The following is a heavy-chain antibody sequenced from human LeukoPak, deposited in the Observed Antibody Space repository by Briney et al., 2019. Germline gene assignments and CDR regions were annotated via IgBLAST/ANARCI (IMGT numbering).Heavy chain of an antibody. CDR1: GYTFTSYG. CDR3: ARDSGRGVAGNLDY. D-gene: IGHD6-19*01. J-gene: IGHJ4*02. V-gene: IGHV1-69*13. Sequence: GASVKVSCKASGYTFTSYGISWVRQAPGQGLEWMGGIIPIFGTANYAQKFQGRVTITADESTSTAYMELSSLRSEDTAVYYCARDSGRGVAGNLDYRGQGTLVTVSS. CDR2: IIPIFGTA.